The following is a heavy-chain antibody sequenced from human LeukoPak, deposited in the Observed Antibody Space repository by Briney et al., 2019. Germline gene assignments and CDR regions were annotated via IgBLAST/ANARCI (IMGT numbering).Heavy chain of an antibody. CDR1: GYTFTSYD. CDR2: MNPNSGNT. J-gene: IGHJ4*02. Sequence: RRASVKVSCTASGYTFTSYDINWVRQATGQGLEWMGWMNPNSGNTGYAKKFQGRVTMTRNASISTAYMELSSLRSEDTAVYYCARGKKTMVRGVLYYFDYWGQGTLVTVSS. V-gene: IGHV1-8*01. CDR3: ARGKKTMVRGVLYYFDY. D-gene: IGHD3-10*01.